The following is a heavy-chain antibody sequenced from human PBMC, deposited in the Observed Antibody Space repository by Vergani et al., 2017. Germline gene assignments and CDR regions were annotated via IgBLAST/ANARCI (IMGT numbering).Heavy chain of an antibody. CDR2: TRPHEDGA. CDR3: GKTQGTVVGTWWFDH. J-gene: IGHJ5*02. Sequence: QVRLVESGGGVVQPGRSLRLSCSASGLTLSSYGVHWVRQAPGRGLESVTFTRPHEDGAFYSASVRGRFTVSRDNSKNTLYLEMNRLNVDDTAIYYCGKTQGTVVGTWWFDHWGQGSPVTVAS. D-gene: IGHD1-7*01. V-gene: IGHV3-30*02. CDR1: GLTLSSYG.